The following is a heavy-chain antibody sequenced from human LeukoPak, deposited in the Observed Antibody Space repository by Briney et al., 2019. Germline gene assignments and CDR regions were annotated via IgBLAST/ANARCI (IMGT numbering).Heavy chain of an antibody. CDR2: IYSNTSA. Sequence: GGSLRLSCAASGFTISYNYMSWVRQAPGKGLQWVSVIYSNTSAYYADSVKGRFTISRHNSKNTLYLQMTSLRAEDTAVYYCARDIPVDSRSSVPKPVRDSWGRGTLVTVS. D-gene: IGHD6-6*01. CDR1: GFTISYNY. J-gene: IGHJ5*02. V-gene: IGHV3-53*04. CDR3: ARDIPVDSRSSVPKPVRDS.